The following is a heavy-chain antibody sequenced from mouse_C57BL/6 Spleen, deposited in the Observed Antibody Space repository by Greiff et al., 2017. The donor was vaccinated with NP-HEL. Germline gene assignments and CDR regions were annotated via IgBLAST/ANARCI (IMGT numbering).Heavy chain of an antibody. CDR3: GSSYDYYAMDY. J-gene: IGHJ4*01. V-gene: IGHV14-3*01. CDR1: GFNIKNTY. D-gene: IGHD1-1*01. Sequence: EVQLVESVAELVRPGASVKLSCTASGFNIKNTYMHWVKQRPEQGLEWIGRIDPANGNTKYAPKFQGKATITADTSSNTAYLQLSSLTSEDTAIYYYGSSYDYYAMDYWGQGTSVTVSS. CDR2: IDPANGNT.